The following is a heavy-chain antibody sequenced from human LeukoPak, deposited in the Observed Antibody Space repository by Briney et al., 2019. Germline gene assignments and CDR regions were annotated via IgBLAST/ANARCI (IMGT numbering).Heavy chain of an antibody. CDR3: ARGFPANIVVVTAIPDY. J-gene: IGHJ4*02. Sequence: PGGSLRLSCAASGFTFNSFGMHWVRQAPGKGLEWLAVISYDGRNKYYADSVKGRFTISRDNAKNSLYLQMNSLRAEDTAVYYCARGFPANIVVVTAIPDYWGQGTLVTVSS. CDR1: GFTFNSFG. V-gene: IGHV3-30*03. CDR2: ISYDGRNK. D-gene: IGHD2-21*02.